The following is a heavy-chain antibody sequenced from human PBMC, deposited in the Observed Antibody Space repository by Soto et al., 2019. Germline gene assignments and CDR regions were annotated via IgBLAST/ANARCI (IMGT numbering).Heavy chain of an antibody. D-gene: IGHD5-12*01. V-gene: IGHV3-23*01. CDR2: ISGSGGST. Sequence: EVQLLESGGGLVQPGGSLRLSCAASGFTFSSYAMSWVRQAPGKGLAWVSAISGSGGSTYYADSVKGRFTISRYNSKNTLYLQMNSLRAEDTAVYYCAKRCYDGNWYFDLWGRGTLVTVSS. CDR1: GFTFSSYA. CDR3: AKRCYDGNWYFDL. J-gene: IGHJ2*01.